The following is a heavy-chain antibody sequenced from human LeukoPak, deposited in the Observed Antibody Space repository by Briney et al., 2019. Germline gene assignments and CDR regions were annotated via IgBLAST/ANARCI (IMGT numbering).Heavy chain of an antibody. J-gene: IGHJ4*02. CDR1: GFTFSSFA. V-gene: IGHV3-23*01. CDR2: ISGSGANI. CDR3: AKGRGTGTYYFDY. D-gene: IGHD3/OR15-3a*01. Sequence: GGSLRLSCAASGFTFSSFAMSWVRQAPGKGLEWVASISGSGANIYNADSVKGRFTISRANSENTLHLQMDGLRAEDTAVYFCAKGRGTGTYYFDYWGRGILVTVSS.